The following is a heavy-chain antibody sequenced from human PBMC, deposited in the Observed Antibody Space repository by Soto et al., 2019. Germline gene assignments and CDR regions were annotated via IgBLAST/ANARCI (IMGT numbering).Heavy chain of an antibody. V-gene: IGHV1-69*13. CDR1: RGTFSSYA. D-gene: IGHD6-13*01. CDR3: ARDPRVSAGLEH. CDR2: IIPIFGTA. J-gene: IGHJ1*01. Sequence: SVKVSCKASRGTFSSYAISWVRQAPGQGLEWMGGIIPIFGTANYAQKFQGRVTITADESTSTAYMELSSLRSEDTAVYYCARDPRVSAGLEHWGQGTLVTVSS.